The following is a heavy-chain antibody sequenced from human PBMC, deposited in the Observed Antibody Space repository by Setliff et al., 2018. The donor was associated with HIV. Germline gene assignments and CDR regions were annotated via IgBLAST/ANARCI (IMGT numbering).Heavy chain of an antibody. Sequence: SETLSLTCTVSGGSIRSHWSWIRQPPGKGLEWVGYIHYSGSTKYNSSLKRRVTISIDTSNNQFSLKVSSVTAADTAVYYCARRTAPPSGFYSHYYLDVWGKGTTVTVSS. D-gene: IGHD6-6*01. J-gene: IGHJ6*03. CDR3: ARRTAPPSGFYSHYYLDV. V-gene: IGHV4-59*08. CDR1: GGSIRSH. CDR2: IHYSGST.